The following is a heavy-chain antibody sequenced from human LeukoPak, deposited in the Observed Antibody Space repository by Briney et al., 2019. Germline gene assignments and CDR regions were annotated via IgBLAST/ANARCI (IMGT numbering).Heavy chain of an antibody. J-gene: IGHJ5*02. CDR2: ISGSGGST. Sequence: GGSLRLSCAASGFTFSSYAMSWVRQAPGKGLEWVSAISGSGGSTYYADSVKGRFIISRDNSKNTLYLQMNSLRVEDTAVYYCARARYCSGGSCYPDWFDPWGQGTLVTVSS. D-gene: IGHD2-15*01. V-gene: IGHV3-23*01. CDR3: ARARYCSGGSCYPDWFDP. CDR1: GFTFSSYA.